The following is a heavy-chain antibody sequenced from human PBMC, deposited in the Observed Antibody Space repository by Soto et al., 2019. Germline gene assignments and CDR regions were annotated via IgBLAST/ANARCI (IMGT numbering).Heavy chain of an antibody. CDR3: ARDSDLRYFDL. CDR2: IYYSGST. D-gene: IGHD3-3*01. V-gene: IGHV4-59*01. Sequence: QVQLQESGPGLVKPSETLSLTCTVSGGSISSYYWSWIRQPPGKGLEWIGYIYYSGSTNYNPSLTSRVTISVDTSKNQFSLKLSSVTAADTAVYYCARDSDLRYFDLWGRGTLVTVSS. CDR1: GGSISSYY. J-gene: IGHJ2*01.